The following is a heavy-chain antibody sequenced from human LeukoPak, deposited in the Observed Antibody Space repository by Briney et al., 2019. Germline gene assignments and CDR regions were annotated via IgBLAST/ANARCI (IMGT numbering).Heavy chain of an antibody. Sequence: ASVKVSCKASGYTFTSYYMHWVRQAPGQGLEWMGIINPSGGSTSYAQKFQGRVTMTRDTSTSTVYMELSSLRSEDTAVHYCARDSRLAPNYYGMDVWGQGTTVTVSS. J-gene: IGHJ6*02. CDR3: ARDSRLAPNYYGMDV. CDR1: GYTFTSYY. V-gene: IGHV1-46*01. D-gene: IGHD2-15*01. CDR2: INPSGGST.